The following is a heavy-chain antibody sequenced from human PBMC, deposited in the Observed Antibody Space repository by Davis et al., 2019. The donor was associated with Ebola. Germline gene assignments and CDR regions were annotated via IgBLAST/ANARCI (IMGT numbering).Heavy chain of an antibody. D-gene: IGHD4-17*01. CDR3: ARSPTVIHYYYYYGMDV. Sequence: ASVKVSCKASGYTFTSYYMHWVRQAPGQGLEWMGIINPNGGSTSYAQKFQGRVTMTRDTSTSTVYMELSSLRSEDTAVYYCARSPTVIHYYYYYGMDVWGQGTTVTVSS. CDR1: GYTFTSYY. CDR2: INPNGGST. V-gene: IGHV1-46*01. J-gene: IGHJ6*02.